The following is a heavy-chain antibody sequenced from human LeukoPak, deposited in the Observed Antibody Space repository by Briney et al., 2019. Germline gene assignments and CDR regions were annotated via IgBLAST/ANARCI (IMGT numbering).Heavy chain of an antibody. CDR3: ARIMNDAFDI. Sequence: SETLSLTCTVSGGSISSYYWSWIRQPPGKGLEWIGYIYYSGSTNNNPSLKSRVTISVDTSKNQFSLKLSSVTAADTAVYYCARIMNDAFDIWGQGTMVTVSS. CDR1: GGSISSYY. CDR2: IYYSGST. J-gene: IGHJ3*02. D-gene: IGHD3-16*01. V-gene: IGHV4-59*01.